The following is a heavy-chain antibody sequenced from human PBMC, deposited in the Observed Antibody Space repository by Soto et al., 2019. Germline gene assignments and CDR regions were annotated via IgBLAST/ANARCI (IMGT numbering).Heavy chain of an antibody. J-gene: IGHJ2*01. CDR2: IYYSGST. Sequence: QVQLQESGPGLVKPSQTLSLTCTVSGGSISSGDYYWSWIRQPPGKVLEWIGYIYYSGSTYYNPSLKSRVTISVDTSKNQFSLKLSSVTAADTAVYYCARQVLWSGYLGDLWGRGTLVTVSS. V-gene: IGHV4-30-4*01. CDR1: GGSISSGDYY. D-gene: IGHD3-3*01. CDR3: ARQVLWSGYLGDL.